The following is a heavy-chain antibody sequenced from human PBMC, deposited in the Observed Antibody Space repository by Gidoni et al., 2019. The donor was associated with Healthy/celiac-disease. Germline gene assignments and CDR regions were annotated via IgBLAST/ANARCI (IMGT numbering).Heavy chain of an antibody. J-gene: IGHJ6*02. D-gene: IGHD3-22*01. CDR1: GFTFSSYA. CDR3: ARDALGEESITMIVVALYGMDV. CDR2: ISYDGSNK. Sequence: QVQLVESGGGVVQPGRSLRLSCAASGFTFSSYAMHWVRQAPGKGLEWVAVISYDGSNKFYADSVKGRFTISRDNSKNTLYLQMNSLRAEDTAVYYCARDALGEESITMIVVALYGMDVWGQGTTVTVSS. V-gene: IGHV3-30*04.